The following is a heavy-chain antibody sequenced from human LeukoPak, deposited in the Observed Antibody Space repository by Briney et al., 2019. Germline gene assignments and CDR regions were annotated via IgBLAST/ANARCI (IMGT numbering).Heavy chain of an antibody. CDR2: ISGSGGST. V-gene: IGHV3-23*01. CDR3: AKDLSSSTPRSRFDY. J-gene: IGHJ4*02. CDR1: GFTFSNYA. D-gene: IGHD2-2*01. Sequence: GGSLRLSCAASGFTFSNYAMTWVRQAPGKGLKWVSAISGSGGSTYYADSVKGRFTISRDNSKNTLYLQMNSLRAEDTAVYYCAKDLSSSTPRSRFDYWGQGTLVTVSS.